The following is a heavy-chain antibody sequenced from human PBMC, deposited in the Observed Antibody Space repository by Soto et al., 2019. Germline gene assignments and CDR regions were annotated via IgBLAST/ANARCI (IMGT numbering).Heavy chain of an antibody. CDR2: TRQDGGQS. V-gene: IGHV3-7*01. CDR1: GFTLSSYW. CDR3: VREGSTAWHFDS. D-gene: IGHD2-21*02. J-gene: IGHJ4*02. Sequence: GGSLRLSCEASGFTLSSYWMSWIRQAPGKGLEWVANTRQDGGQSYLVDSVQGRFTISRDNAKNSVYLQMNSPRAEDTAVYYCVREGSTAWHFDSWGQGTLVTVSS.